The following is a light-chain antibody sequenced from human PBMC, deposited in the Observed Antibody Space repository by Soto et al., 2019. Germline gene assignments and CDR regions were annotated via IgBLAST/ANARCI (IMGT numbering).Light chain of an antibody. V-gene: IGKV3-15*01. J-gene: IGKJ1*01. CDR3: QQYGRSPTWT. CDR1: QSISSN. CDR2: GAS. Sequence: EILMTQSPATLSVSPGERVTLSCRASQSISSNLAWYQQKPGQAPRLLIYGASTRATDIPARFSGSGSGTEFTLTISSLQSEDYAMYYCQQYGRSPTWTFGQGTKVDIK.